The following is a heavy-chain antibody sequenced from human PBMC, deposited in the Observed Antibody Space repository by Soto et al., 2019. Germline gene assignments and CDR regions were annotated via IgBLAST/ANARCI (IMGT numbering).Heavy chain of an antibody. D-gene: IGHD2-15*01. CDR1: GFTFDDYA. CDR2: ISWNSGSI. Sequence: PGGSLRLSCAASGFTFDDYAMHWVRQAPGKGLEWVSGISWNSGSIGYADSVKGRFTISRDNAKNSLYLQMNSLRAEDTALYYCAKDSVVAGSGLGGQWGQGTLVTVS. CDR3: AKDSVVAGSGLGGQ. J-gene: IGHJ4*02. V-gene: IGHV3-9*01.